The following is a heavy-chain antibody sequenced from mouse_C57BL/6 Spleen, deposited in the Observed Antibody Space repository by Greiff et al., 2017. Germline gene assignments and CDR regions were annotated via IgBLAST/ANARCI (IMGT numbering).Heavy chain of an antibody. CDR3: ARRDYDNYAMDY. V-gene: IGHV1-47*01. D-gene: IGHD2-4*01. CDR1: GYTFTTYP. J-gene: IGHJ4*01. CDR2: FHPYNDDT. Sequence: VKLMESGAELVKPGASVKMSCKASGYTFTTYPIEWMKQNHGKSLEWIGNFHPYNDDTKYNEKFKGKATLTVEKSSSTVYLELSRLTSDDSAVYYCARRDYDNYAMDYWGQGTSVTVSS.